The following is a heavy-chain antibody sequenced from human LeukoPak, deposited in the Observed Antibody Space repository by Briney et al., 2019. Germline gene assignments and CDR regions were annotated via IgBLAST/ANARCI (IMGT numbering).Heavy chain of an antibody. CDR1: GFTFSSYA. CDR3: AKGATVAYGY. J-gene: IGHJ4*02. CDR2: IKQDGSEK. D-gene: IGHD6-19*01. V-gene: IGHV3-7*03. Sequence: GGSLRLSCAASGFTFSSYAMSWVRQAPGKGLEWVANIKQDGSEKYYVDSVKGRFTISRDNAKNSLYLQMNSLRAEDTAVYYCAKGATVAYGYWGQGTLVTVSS.